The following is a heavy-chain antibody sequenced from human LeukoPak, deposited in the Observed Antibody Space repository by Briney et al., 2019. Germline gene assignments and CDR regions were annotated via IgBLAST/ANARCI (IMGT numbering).Heavy chain of an antibody. V-gene: IGHV3-30-3*01. J-gene: IGHJ3*02. CDR2: ISYDGSNK. CDR3: ARHSAEVEQWLVPAFDI. Sequence: GGSLRLSCAASGFTFSSYAMHWGRQAPGKGLGWVAVISYDGSNKYYADSVKGRFTISRDNSKNTLYLQMNSLRAEDTAVYYCARHSAEVEQWLVPAFDIWGQGTMVTVSS. CDR1: GFTFSSYA. D-gene: IGHD6-19*01.